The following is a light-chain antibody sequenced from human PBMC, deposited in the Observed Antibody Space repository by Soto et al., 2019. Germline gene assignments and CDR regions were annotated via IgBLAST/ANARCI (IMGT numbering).Light chain of an antibody. Sequence: QSALTQPASVSGSPGQSITISCTGTSSDVGSYNLVSWYQQHPVKAPKLMIYEGSKRPLGVSNRFSGSKSGNTASLTISGLQAEDEADYYCCSYAGSSTLGVVFGGGTKVTVL. CDR3: CSYAGSSTLGVV. CDR1: SSDVGSYNL. J-gene: IGLJ2*01. CDR2: EGS. V-gene: IGLV2-23*01.